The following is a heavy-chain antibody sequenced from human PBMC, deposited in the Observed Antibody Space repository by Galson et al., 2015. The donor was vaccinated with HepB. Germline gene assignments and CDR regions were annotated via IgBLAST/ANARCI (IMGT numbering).Heavy chain of an antibody. V-gene: IGHV1-69*13. Sequence: SVKVSCKASGGTFSSYAISWVRQAPGQGLEWMGGIIPIFGTANYAQKFQGRVTITADESTSTAYMELSSLRSEDTAVYYCAREQKTPGGGYLYAAWYFDLWGRGTLVTVSS. CDR2: IIPIFGTA. D-gene: IGHD3-16*02. J-gene: IGHJ2*01. CDR1: GGTFSSYA. CDR3: AREQKTPGGGYLYAAWYFDL.